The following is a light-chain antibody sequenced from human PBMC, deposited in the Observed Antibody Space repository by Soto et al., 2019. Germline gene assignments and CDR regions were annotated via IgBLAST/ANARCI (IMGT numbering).Light chain of an antibody. J-gene: IGKJ2*01. CDR2: DAS. CDR1: RNVGSK. V-gene: IGKV3-15*01. CDR3: QHYSDWKT. Sequence: ETVMTQSPATLSVSPGERATLSCRASRNVGSKLAWYQQKPGQAPRLIISDASTRATGIPARFSGSGSGTDFTLTISTLQSDDFAVYYCQHYSDWKTFGQGTKLEIK.